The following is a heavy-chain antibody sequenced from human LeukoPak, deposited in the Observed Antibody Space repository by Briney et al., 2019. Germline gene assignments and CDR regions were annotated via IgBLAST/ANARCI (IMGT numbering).Heavy chain of an antibody. V-gene: IGHV3-21*01. CDR3: ARGGSGNWNAPFDY. Sequence: GGSLRLSCAASGFTFSSFSMNWVRQAPGKGLEWVSSISSSSSYMYYADSVKGRFTISRDNAKNSLYLQLNSLRAEDTAVYYCARGGSGNWNAPFDYWGQGILVTVSS. CDR1: GFTFSSFS. D-gene: IGHD1-1*01. J-gene: IGHJ4*02. CDR2: ISSSSSYM.